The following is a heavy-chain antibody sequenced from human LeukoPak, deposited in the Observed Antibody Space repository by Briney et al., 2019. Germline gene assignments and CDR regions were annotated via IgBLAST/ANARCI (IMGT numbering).Heavy chain of an antibody. CDR2: IYSGDST. CDR3: AKGHYYTILTGYAVRRGLDY. V-gene: IGHV3-53*05. D-gene: IGHD3-9*01. J-gene: IGHJ4*02. Sequence: GGSLRLSCEASGFTVSINHMTCVRDAPGEGLGCGSVIYSGDSTFYADSVKGRFIISRDNSKTSLYLQMNSLRAEDTAVYYCAKGHYYTILTGYAVRRGLDYWGQGTLVTVSS. CDR1: GFTVSINH.